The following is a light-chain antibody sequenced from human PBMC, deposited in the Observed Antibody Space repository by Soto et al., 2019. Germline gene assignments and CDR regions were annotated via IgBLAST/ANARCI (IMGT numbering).Light chain of an antibody. J-gene: IGKJ1*01. CDR1: EYINTR. CDR3: QQRGSSWT. CDR2: QTS. V-gene: IGKV3-11*01. Sequence: EIVLTQSAAALSSFTGDRVTLSCRASEYINTRLAWYQHRPGQAPRLLIYQTSLRAAGIPARFSGSGSGTDFTLTINSLEPEDFAVYYCQQRGSSWTFGQGTKVDI.